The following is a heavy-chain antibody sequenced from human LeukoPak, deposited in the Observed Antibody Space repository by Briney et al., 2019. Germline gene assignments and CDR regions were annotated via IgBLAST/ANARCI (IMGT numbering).Heavy chain of an antibody. CDR2: INPNSGGT. V-gene: IGHV1-2*02. CDR3: SRYGSGSYGIDY. D-gene: IGHD3-10*01. J-gene: IGHJ4*02. CDR1: GYTFTGYY. Sequence: ASVKVSCKASGYTFTGYYMHWVRQAPGQGLEWMGWINPNSGGTNYAQKFQGRVTMTRDTSISTAYMELSWLTSDDRAVYYCSRYGSGSYGIDYWGQGTLVTVSS.